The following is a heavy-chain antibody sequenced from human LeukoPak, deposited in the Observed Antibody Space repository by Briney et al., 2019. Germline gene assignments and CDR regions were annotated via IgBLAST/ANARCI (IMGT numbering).Heavy chain of an antibody. CDR3: AKDLRFIAVAGTLYY. D-gene: IGHD6-19*01. CDR1: GLTFSDYW. J-gene: IGHJ4*02. V-gene: IGHV3-74*01. CDR2: INFDANNT. Sequence: GGSLRLSCAASGLTFSDYWMHWVRQAPGKGPVWVSRINFDANNTLYADSVKGRFTISRDNAKSTMYLQMSSLRAEDTAVYYCAKDLRFIAVAGTLYYWGQGTLVTVSS.